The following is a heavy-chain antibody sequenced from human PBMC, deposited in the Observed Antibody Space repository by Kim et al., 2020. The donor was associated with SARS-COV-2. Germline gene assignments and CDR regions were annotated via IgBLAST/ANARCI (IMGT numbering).Heavy chain of an antibody. CDR3: VNEKSPFD. CDR1: GFTFSSYS. CDR2: INGNGTTT. J-gene: IGHJ3*01. V-gene: IGHV3-64D*06. Sequence: GGSLRLSCAASGFTFSSYSMHWVRQAPGKGLECVSRINGNGTTTYYADSVKGRFTISRDNSKNTLFLQVTSLRTDDTAVYYCVNEKSPFD.